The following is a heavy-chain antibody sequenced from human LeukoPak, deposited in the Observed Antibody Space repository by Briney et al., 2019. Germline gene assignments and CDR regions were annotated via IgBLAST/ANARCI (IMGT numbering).Heavy chain of an antibody. CDR2: ISRSGNTI. V-gene: IGHV3-11*01. CDR3: AGGWGDYYGSQSAPFDY. Sequence: GGSLRLSCEASGFTFSDYRMNWIRQAPGKGLEWASYISRSGNTIYYAESVKGRFTISRDNAKNSLFLQMNTLRVEDTAVYYCAGGWGDYYGSQSAPFDYWGPGTLVTVSS. CDR1: GFTFSDYR. D-gene: IGHD3-10*01. J-gene: IGHJ4*02.